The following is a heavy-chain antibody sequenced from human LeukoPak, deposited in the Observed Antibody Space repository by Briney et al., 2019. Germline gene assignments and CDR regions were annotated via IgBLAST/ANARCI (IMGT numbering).Heavy chain of an antibody. D-gene: IGHD3-22*01. CDR2: IKQDGSEK. J-gene: IGHJ3*02. V-gene: IGHV3-7*04. CDR3: ARASSYYDSSGYHHDAFDI. Sequence: GGSLRLSCAASGFTFSSYWMSWVRQAPGKGLEWVANIKQDGSEKYYVDSVKGRFTISRDNAKNSLYLQMNSLRAEDTAVYYCARASSYYDSSGYHHDAFDIWGQGTMVTVSS. CDR1: GFTFSSYW.